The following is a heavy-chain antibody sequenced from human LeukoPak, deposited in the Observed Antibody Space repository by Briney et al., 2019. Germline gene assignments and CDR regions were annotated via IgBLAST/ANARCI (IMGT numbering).Heavy chain of an antibody. CDR3: AMVPDRFGVVVNYFVY. V-gene: IGHV3-21*01. J-gene: IGHJ4*02. D-gene: IGHD3-3*01. Sequence: PGGSLRLSCAASGVTFSNYTMSWVRQAPGKGLEWVSSISSSSGYIYYADSVKGRFTISRDNAKNSLYLQMNSLRAEDTAVYYCAMVPDRFGVVVNYFVYWGQGTLVTVSS. CDR1: GVTFSNYT. CDR2: ISSSSGYI.